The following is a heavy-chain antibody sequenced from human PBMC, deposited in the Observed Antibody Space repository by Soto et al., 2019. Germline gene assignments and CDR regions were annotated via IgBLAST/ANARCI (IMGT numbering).Heavy chain of an antibody. CDR1: GGTFRSFA. Sequence: GSSVKVSCKDSGGTFRSFAFSWVRQAPGHGLEWMGGIIPLFGTTNYAQRFQGRVTITADESTSTAYMELSSLKSEDTAIYYCAKDTEHAYDFWGQGTLDTVSS. CDR2: IIPLFGTT. V-gene: IGHV1-69*13. J-gene: IGHJ4*02. CDR3: AKDTEHAYDF. D-gene: IGHD3-16*01.